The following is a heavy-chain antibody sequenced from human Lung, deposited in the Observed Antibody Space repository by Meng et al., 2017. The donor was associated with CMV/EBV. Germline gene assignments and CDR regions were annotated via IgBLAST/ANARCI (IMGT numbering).Heavy chain of an antibody. V-gene: IGHV4-30-4*01. Sequence: QVQLPESGPGLVKPSQTLSLTCNVSGGSISSGDYYWSWLRQPPGKGLEWIGYIYYSGSTYYNPSLKSRVTISVDTSKNQFSLKLSSVTAADTAVYYCARDRTTGRYFDYWGQGTLVTVSS. CDR2: IYYSGST. CDR3: ARDRTTGRYFDY. D-gene: IGHD4-11*01. J-gene: IGHJ4*02. CDR1: GGSISSGDYY.